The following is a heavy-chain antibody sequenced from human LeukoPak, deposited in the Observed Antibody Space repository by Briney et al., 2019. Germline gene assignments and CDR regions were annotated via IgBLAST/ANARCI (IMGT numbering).Heavy chain of an antibody. J-gene: IGHJ4*02. CDR3: ARDQGRQWYSSGWNYYFDY. Sequence: PGGSLRLSCAASGFTFSSYAMSWVRQAPGKGLEWVANIKQDGSEKYYVDSVKGRFTISRDNAKNSLYLQMNSLRAEDTAVYYCARDQGRQWYSSGWNYYFDYWGQGTLVTVSS. V-gene: IGHV3-7*01. D-gene: IGHD6-19*01. CDR2: IKQDGSEK. CDR1: GFTFSSYA.